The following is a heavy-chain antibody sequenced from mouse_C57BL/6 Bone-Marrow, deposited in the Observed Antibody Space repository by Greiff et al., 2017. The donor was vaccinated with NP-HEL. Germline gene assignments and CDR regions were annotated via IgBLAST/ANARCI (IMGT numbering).Heavy chain of an antibody. V-gene: IGHV1-82*01. CDR1: GYTFSTSW. D-gene: IGHD6-1*01. Sequence: QVHVKQSGPELVKPGASVKISCKASGYTFSTSWMNWMKQRPGKGLEWIGRIYPGAGDTHYSGNFEGKASLTADKSPNSAYMPLSSLTSEDSAVYVGARGESWGAFFDYWGQGTTLTVSS. CDR3: ARGESWGAFFDY. J-gene: IGHJ2*01. CDR2: IYPGAGDT.